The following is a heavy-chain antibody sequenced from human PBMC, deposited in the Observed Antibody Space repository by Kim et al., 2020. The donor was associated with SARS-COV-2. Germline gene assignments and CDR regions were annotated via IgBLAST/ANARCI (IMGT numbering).Heavy chain of an antibody. D-gene: IGHD5-18*01. CDR2: NK. CDR3: AKDPGYSYGT. Sequence: NKNYADSVKGRFTISRDNSKNTLYLQMNSLRAEDTAVYYCAKDPGYSYGTWGQGTLFPVSS. V-gene: IGHV3-30*02. J-gene: IGHJ5*02.